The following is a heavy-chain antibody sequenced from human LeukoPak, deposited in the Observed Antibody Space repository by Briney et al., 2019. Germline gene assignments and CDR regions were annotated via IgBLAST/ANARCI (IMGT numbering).Heavy chain of an antibody. J-gene: IGHJ4*02. D-gene: IGHD2-15*01. Sequence: ASVKVSCKASGYTFTSYGISWVRQGPGQGLEWMGWISTYNGNTNYAQKLQGRVTMTEDTSTDTAYMELSSLRSEDTAVYYCATHYSGYCSGGSCSLDYWGQGTLVTVSS. CDR3: ATHYSGYCSGGSCSLDY. CDR2: ISTYNGNT. V-gene: IGHV1-18*01. CDR1: GYTFTSYG.